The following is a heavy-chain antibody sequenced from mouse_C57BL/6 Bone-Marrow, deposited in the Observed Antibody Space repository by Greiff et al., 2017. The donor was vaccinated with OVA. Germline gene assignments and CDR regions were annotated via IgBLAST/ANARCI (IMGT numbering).Heavy chain of an antibody. V-gene: IGHV1-54*01. Sequence: VQLQQSGAELVRPGTSVKVSCKASGYAFTNYLIEWVKQRPGQGLEWIGVINPGSGGTNYNEKFKGKATLTADKSSSTAYMQLSSLTSEDSAVYFCARYRWLLSAMDYWGQGTSVTVSS. CDR1: GYAFTNYL. J-gene: IGHJ4*01. CDR2: INPGSGGT. D-gene: IGHD2-3*01. CDR3: ARYRWLLSAMDY.